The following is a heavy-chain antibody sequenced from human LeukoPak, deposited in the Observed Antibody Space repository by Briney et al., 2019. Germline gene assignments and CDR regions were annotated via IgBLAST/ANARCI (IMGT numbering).Heavy chain of an antibody. CDR2: INPNSGGT. CDR1: GYTFTGYY. V-gene: IGHV1-2*02. CDR3: ARDLVGATSIDY. Sequence: ASVKVSCKASGYTFTGYYMHWVRQAPGQGLEWMGWINPNSGGTNYAQKFQGRVTMTRDTSISTAYMELSRLRSDDTAVYHCARDLVGATSIDYWGQGTLVTVSS. D-gene: IGHD1-26*01. J-gene: IGHJ4*02.